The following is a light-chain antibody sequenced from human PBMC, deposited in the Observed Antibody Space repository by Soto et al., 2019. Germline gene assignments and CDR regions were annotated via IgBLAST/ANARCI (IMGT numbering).Light chain of an antibody. CDR1: SSDVGSYNL. CDR2: EVS. V-gene: IGLV2-23*02. J-gene: IGLJ1*01. Sequence: QSALTQPASGSGSPGQSITISCTGTSSDVGSYNLVSWYQQHPGKAPKLMIYEVSKRPSGVSNRFSGSKSGNTASLTISGLQAEDEAEYYCCSYAGSSTYVFGTGTKVTVL. CDR3: CSYAGSSTYV.